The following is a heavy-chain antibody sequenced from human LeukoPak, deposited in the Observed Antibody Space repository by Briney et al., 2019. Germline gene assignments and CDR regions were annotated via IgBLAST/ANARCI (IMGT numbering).Heavy chain of an antibody. Sequence: SETLSLTCTVSGGSISSYYWSWIRRPPGKGLEWIGYIYYSGSTNYNPSLKSRVTISVDTSKNQFSLKLSSVTAADTAVYYCARDKDYGDYPYYYYGMDVWGKGTTVTVFS. CDR1: GGSISSYY. D-gene: IGHD4-17*01. J-gene: IGHJ6*04. CDR2: IYYSGST. CDR3: ARDKDYGDYPYYYYGMDV. V-gene: IGHV4-59*01.